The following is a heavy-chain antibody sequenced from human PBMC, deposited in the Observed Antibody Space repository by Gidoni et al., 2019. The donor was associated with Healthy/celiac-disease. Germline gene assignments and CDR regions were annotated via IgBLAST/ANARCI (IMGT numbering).Heavy chain of an antibody. V-gene: IGHV4-31*03. Sequence: QVQLQESGPGLVTHSQPLSLTCTVSGGSISSGGYDWSWIRQHPGKGLEWIGYIYFSVRTYYNPSLKSRVTISVDTSKNQFSLKLSSVTAADTAVYYCASGHDYVWGSYRYGYFDYWGQVTLVTVSS. CDR1: GGSISSGGYD. CDR3: ASGHDYVWGSYRYGYFDY. CDR2: IYFSVRT. J-gene: IGHJ4*02. D-gene: IGHD3-16*02.